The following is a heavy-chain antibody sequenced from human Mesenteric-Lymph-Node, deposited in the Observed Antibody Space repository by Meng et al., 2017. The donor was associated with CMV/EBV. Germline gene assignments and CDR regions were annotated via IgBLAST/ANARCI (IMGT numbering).Heavy chain of an antibody. CDR1: GDSVSSNSAG. CDR3: ARGFLRFGMDV. D-gene: IGHD3-3*01. V-gene: IGHV6-1*01. CDR2: TYYRSKWYN. J-gene: IGHJ6*02. Sequence: SETLSLTCAISGDSVSSNSAGWNWIRQSPSRGLEWLGRTYYRSKWYNDYAVSVRSRIIINPDTSKNQFSLQLNSVTPEDTAVYYCARGFLRFGMDVWGQGTTVTVSS.